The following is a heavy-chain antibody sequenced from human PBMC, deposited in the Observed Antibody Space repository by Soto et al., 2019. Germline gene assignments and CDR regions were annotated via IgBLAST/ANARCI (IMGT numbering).Heavy chain of an antibody. CDR1: GFTFSSYW. D-gene: IGHD3-22*01. V-gene: IGHV3-74*01. J-gene: IGHJ4*02. Sequence: EVQLVESGGGLVQPGGSLRLSCAASGFTFSSYWMHGVRQAPGKGLVWVSRINSDGSSTSYADSVKGRFTISRDNAKNTLYLQMNSLRAEDTAVYYCAIRASYYDSSGYFDYWGQGTLVTVSS. CDR2: INSDGSST. CDR3: AIRASYYDSSGYFDY.